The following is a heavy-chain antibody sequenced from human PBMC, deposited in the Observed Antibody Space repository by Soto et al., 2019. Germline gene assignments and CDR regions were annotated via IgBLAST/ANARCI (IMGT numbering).Heavy chain of an antibody. D-gene: IGHD3-9*01. J-gene: IGHJ4*02. V-gene: IGHV3-7*01. Sequence: PGGSLRLSCAASGFTFSSYWMSWVRQAPGKGLEWVANIKQDGSEKYYADSVKGRSTISRDNAKNSLYLQMDSLRPEDTAVYFCAKSTDWYIYFDHWGLGTLVTVSS. CDR2: IKQDGSEK. CDR1: GFTFSSYW. CDR3: AKSTDWYIYFDH.